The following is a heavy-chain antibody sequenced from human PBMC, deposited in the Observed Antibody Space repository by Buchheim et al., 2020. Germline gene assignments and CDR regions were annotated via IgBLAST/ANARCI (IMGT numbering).Heavy chain of an antibody. CDR3: VRVSNWDLDY. V-gene: IGHV3-7*01. CDR2: LRQDGGDK. D-gene: IGHD7-27*01. CDR1: GFIYCNYW. J-gene: IGHJ4*02. Sequence: EVQLMESGGGLVQPGGSLRLSCAASGFIYCNYWMSWVRQAPGKGLVWVASLRQDGGDKYYVASMEGRVTISRDNAKNSLYLQMNSLRAEDTAVYYCVRVSNWDLDYWGQGTL.